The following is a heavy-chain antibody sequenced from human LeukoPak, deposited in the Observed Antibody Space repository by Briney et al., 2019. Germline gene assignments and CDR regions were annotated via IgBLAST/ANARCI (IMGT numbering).Heavy chain of an antibody. CDR2: IWYDGSNK. Sequence: GGSLRLSCAASGFTFSRHGMHWVRQAPGKGLEWVALIWYDGSNKYYADSVKGRFAISADNAMNSLYLQMNSLRAEDTAVYYCARGYSSSWYDLYYFDYWGQGTLVTVSS. V-gene: IGHV3-33*01. CDR3: ARGYSSSWYDLYYFDY. J-gene: IGHJ4*02. CDR1: GFTFSRHG. D-gene: IGHD6-13*01.